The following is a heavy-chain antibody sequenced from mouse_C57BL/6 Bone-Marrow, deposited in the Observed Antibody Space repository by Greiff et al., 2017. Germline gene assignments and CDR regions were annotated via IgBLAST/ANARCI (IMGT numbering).Heavy chain of an antibody. CDR1: GYTFTSYW. CDR2: IDPSDSYT. D-gene: IGHD3-2*01. CDR3: ARRGRLAWFAY. J-gene: IGHJ3*01. V-gene: IGHV1-69*01. Sequence: VQLQQPGAELVMPGASVKLSCKASGYTFTSYWMHWVKQRPGQGLEWIGEIDPSDSYTNYNQKFKGKSTLTVDKSSSTAYMQLSSLTSEDSAVYYCARRGRLAWFAYWGQGTLVTVSA.